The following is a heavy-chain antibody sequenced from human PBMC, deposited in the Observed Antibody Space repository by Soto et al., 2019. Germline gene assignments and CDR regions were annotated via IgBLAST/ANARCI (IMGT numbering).Heavy chain of an antibody. CDR3: ARDLGGSYLLTTGDAFEI. J-gene: IGHJ3*02. CDR1: GFPFSIYS. D-gene: IGHD1-26*01. V-gene: IGHV3-48*02. CDR2: ISSSSSTI. Sequence: PGGSLRLSCAASGFPFSIYSMNLVRQSPGKGLEWVSYISSSSSTIYYADSVKGRFTISRDNAKNSLYLQMNSLRDEDTAVYYCARDLGGSYLLTTGDAFEIWDQGTIVTV.